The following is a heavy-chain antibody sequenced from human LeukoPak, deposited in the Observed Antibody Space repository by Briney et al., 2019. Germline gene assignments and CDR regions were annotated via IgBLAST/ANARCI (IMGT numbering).Heavy chain of an antibody. CDR2: IYTSGST. V-gene: IGHV4-4*07. D-gene: IGHD1-1*01. Sequence: SETLSLTCTVSGGSISSYYWSWIRQPAGKGLEWIGRIYTSGSTNYNPSLKSRVTISVDTSKNQFSLKLSSVTAADTAVYLCARHRDTGYYYYMDVWGTGTTVTVSS. J-gene: IGHJ6*03. CDR3: ARHRDTGYYYYMDV. CDR1: GGSISSYY.